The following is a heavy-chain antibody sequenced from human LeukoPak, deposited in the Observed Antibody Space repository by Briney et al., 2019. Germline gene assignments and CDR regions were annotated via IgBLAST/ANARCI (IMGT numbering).Heavy chain of an antibody. Sequence: GESLKISCKASGYSFTGYWIGWVRQMPGKGLEWMGIIYPGDSDTTYSPSFQGQVTISADKSISTAYLQWSSLKASDTAMYYCARRIYGSDSTFDHWGQGTLVTVSS. CDR1: GYSFTGYW. D-gene: IGHD3-10*01. J-gene: IGHJ4*02. V-gene: IGHV5-51*01. CDR2: IYPGDSDT. CDR3: ARRIYGSDSTFDH.